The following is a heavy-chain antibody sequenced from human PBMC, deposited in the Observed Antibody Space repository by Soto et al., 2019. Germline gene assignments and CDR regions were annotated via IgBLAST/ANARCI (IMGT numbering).Heavy chain of an antibody. CDR2: INHSGST. CDR3: ARARIAAAGTPFDY. V-gene: IGHV4-39*07. Sequence: PSETLSLTCTVSGGSISSSSYYWGWIRQPPGKGLEWIGEINHSGSTNYNPSLKSRVTISVDTSKNQFSLKLSSVTAADTAVYYCARARIAAAGTPFDYWGQGTLVTVSS. CDR1: GGSISSSSYY. J-gene: IGHJ4*02. D-gene: IGHD6-13*01.